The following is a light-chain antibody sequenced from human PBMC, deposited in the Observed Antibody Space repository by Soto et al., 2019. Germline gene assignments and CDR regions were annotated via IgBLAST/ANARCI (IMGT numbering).Light chain of an antibody. CDR3: QQYGSSTWT. CDR1: QSVGIN. J-gene: IGKJ1*01. Sequence: EIVRAQSPDTLSVSPGERATLSCRASQSVGINLAWYQQKPGQAPRLLIYGASNRATGIPDRFSGSGSGTDFTLTISRLENEDFAVYYCQQYGSSTWTFGQGTKVDIK. CDR2: GAS. V-gene: IGKV3-20*01.